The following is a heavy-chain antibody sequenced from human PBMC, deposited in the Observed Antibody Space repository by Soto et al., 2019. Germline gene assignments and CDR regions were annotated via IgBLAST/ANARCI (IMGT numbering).Heavy chain of an antibody. V-gene: IGHV1-8*01. J-gene: IGHJ4*02. CDR1: GYTFTSYD. CDR3: ARERSGSSDY. Sequence: QVQLVQFGAEVKKLGASVKASCKASGYTFTSYDINWVRQDTGQGLEWMGWMNPNSGNTGYAQKFQGRVTMTRNTSISTAYMELSSMRYEDTAVYYCARERSGSSDYWGQGTLVTVSS. D-gene: IGHD1-26*01. CDR2: MNPNSGNT.